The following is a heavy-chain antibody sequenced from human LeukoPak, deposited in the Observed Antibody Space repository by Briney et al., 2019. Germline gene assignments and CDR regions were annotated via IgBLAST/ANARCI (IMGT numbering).Heavy chain of an antibody. Sequence: PGGSLRLSCEASGFTISTYWMHWVRQAPGKGLVWVSRIKSDGYSTLYADSVKGRFTISRDNAKNTLYLQMNSLRAEDTAVYYCAELGITMIGGVWGKGTTVTISS. CDR1: GFTISTYW. CDR3: AELGITMIGGV. J-gene: IGHJ6*04. V-gene: IGHV3-74*01. CDR2: IKSDGYST. D-gene: IGHD3-10*02.